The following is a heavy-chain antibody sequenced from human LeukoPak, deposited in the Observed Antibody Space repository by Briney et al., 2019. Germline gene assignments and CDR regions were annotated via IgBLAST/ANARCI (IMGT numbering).Heavy chain of an antibody. CDR1: GFIFSSYS. Sequence: GGSLRLSCAASGFIFSSYSINWVRQAPGKGLEWISYISSSSNTIYYADSVKGRFTISRDNAKKSLDLQMNSLRAEDTAVYYCTRDWPPLGVIPRGFDPWGQGTLVTVSS. CDR2: ISSSSNTI. V-gene: IGHV3-48*01. D-gene: IGHD2-21*01. CDR3: TRDWPPLGVIPRGFDP. J-gene: IGHJ5*02.